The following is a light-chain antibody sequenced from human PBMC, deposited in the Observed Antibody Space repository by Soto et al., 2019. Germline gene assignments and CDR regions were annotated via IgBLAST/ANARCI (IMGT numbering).Light chain of an antibody. J-gene: IGKJ5*01. CDR3: QQSTTTPIT. Sequence: DIQMTQSPSSLSASVGDRVTITCRASQSINNYLNWYQQKPGKAPNLLIYAASTLQSGVPPRFSGSGSGTDFTLTISSVAPDDLATYYCQQSTTTPITFGQGVRLEIK. CDR2: AAS. V-gene: IGKV1-39*01. CDR1: QSINNY.